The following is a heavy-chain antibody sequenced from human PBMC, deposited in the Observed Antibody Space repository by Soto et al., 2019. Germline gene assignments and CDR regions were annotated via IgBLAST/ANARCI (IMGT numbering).Heavy chain of an antibody. CDR1: GYTFTGYY. D-gene: IGHD6-19*01. J-gene: IGHJ4*02. Sequence: GASVKVSCKASGYTFTGYYMHWVRQAPGQGLEWMGIINPSGGSTSYAQKFQGRVTMTRDTSTSTVYMELSSLEDTAVYYCARKAVAGNFDYWGQGTLVTVSS. CDR2: INPSGGST. V-gene: IGHV1-46*01. CDR3: ARKAVAGNFDY.